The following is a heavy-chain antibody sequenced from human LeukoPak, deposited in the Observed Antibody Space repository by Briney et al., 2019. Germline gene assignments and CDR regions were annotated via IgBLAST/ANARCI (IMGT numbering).Heavy chain of an antibody. CDR2: IYYSGST. V-gene: IGHV4-59*08. J-gene: IGHJ6*02. CDR1: GGSISSYY. CDR3: ATFAYSSSWYGYYYGMDV. Sequence: SETLSLTCTVSGGSISSYYWSWIRQPPRKGLEWIGYIYYSGSTNYNPSLKSRVTISVDTSKNQFSPKLSSVTAADTAVYYCATFAYSSSWYGYYYGMDVWGQGTTVTVSS. D-gene: IGHD6-13*01.